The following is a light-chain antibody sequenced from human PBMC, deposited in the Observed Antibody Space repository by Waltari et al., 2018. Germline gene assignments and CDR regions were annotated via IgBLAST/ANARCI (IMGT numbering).Light chain of an antibody. CDR1: QSVRSY. CDR3: QQRSNWPPYT. Sequence: EIVLTQSPATLSLSPGERATLSCRASQSVRSYLAWYQQKPGQAPRLLIYDASNRATGIPARFSGSGSRTDFTLTISSLEPEDCAVYYCQQRSNWPPYTFGQGTKLEIK. V-gene: IGKV3-11*01. CDR2: DAS. J-gene: IGKJ2*01.